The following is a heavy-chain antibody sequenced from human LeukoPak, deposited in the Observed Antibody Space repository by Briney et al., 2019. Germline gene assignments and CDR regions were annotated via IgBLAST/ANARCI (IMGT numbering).Heavy chain of an antibody. J-gene: IGHJ4*02. CDR2: IWYDGSNK. Sequence: GGSLRLSCAASGFSLSSYGMHWVRQAPGKGLEWVAVIWYDGSNKYYADSVKGRFTISRDNSKTTLYLQMNSLRAEDTAVYYCARGGDIVVVPAASDPYYFDYWGQGTLVTVSS. CDR1: GFSLSSYG. D-gene: IGHD2-2*01. CDR3: ARGGDIVVVPAASDPYYFDY. V-gene: IGHV3-33*01.